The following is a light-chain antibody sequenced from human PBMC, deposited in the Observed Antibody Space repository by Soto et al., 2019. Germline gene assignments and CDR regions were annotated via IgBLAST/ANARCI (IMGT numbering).Light chain of an antibody. CDR1: QSVSNF. Sequence: EIVLTQSPATLSLSPGETATLSCRASQSVSNFLAWYQQKPGQAPRLLIYETDHRATGIPDRFSGSGSGTDFALTITSLEPEDFAVYHFQQRSNWPPTFGQGSNLEIK. CDR2: ETD. J-gene: IGKJ2*01. CDR3: QQRSNWPPT. V-gene: IGKV3-11*01.